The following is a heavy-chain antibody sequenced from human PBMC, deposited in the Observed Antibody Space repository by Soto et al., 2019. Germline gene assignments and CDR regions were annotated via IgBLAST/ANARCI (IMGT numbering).Heavy chain of an antibody. CDR2: ISYDGSNI. D-gene: IGHD5-18*01. CDR3: ARRIQPYYFDY. Sequence: QVQLVESGGGVVQPGRSLRLSCAASGFTFSSYAMHWVRQAPGKGLEWVAVISYDGSNIYYADSVKGRFTISRDNSKNTLYLQMNSLRAEDTAVYYCARRIQPYYFDYWGQGTLVTVSS. V-gene: IGHV3-30-3*01. CDR1: GFTFSSYA. J-gene: IGHJ4*02.